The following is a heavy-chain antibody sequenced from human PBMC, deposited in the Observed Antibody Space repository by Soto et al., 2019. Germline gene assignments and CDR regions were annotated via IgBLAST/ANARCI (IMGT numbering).Heavy chain of an antibody. CDR2: ISYVGSNK. Sequence: QVQLVESGGGVVQPGRSLRLSCAASGFTFSSYAMHWVRQAPGKGLEWVAVISYVGSNKYYADSVKGRFTISRDNSKNTLYLQMNSLRAEDTAVYYCARDPNYDDYYYYGMDVWGQGTTVTVSS. CDR1: GFTFSSYA. J-gene: IGHJ6*02. CDR3: ARDPNYDDYYYYGMDV. D-gene: IGHD1-7*01. V-gene: IGHV3-30-3*01.